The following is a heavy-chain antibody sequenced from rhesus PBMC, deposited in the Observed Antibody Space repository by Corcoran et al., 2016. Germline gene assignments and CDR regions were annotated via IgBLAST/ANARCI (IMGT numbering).Heavy chain of an antibody. CDR2: ISPYNSNK. Sequence: QVQLVQSGAEVTQPGASVKPSCKASGYTFSNYYIHWVRQAPGQGLEWIGLISPYNSNKAYAQNFQGRVTITTDTSTSTGYMELSSLRSEDTAVYYCTREDYGTNYDAFDYWGQGVLVTVSS. J-gene: IGHJ4*01. V-gene: IGHV1-180*01. D-gene: IGHD4-29*01. CDR1: GYTFSNYY. CDR3: TREDYGTNYDAFDY.